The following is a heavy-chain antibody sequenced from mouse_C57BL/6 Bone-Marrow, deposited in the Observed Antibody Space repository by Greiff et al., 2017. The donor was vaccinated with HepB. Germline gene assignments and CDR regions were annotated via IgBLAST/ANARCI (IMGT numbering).Heavy chain of an antibody. CDR2: IYPGDGDT. CDR3: ARDYYGSRRYFDV. D-gene: IGHD1-1*01. V-gene: IGHV1-82*01. J-gene: IGHJ1*03. CDR1: GYAFSSSW. Sequence: VQLVESGPELVKPGASVKISCKASGYAFSSSWMNWVKQRPGKGLEWIGRIYPGDGDTNYNGKFKGKATLTADKSSSTAYMQLSSLTSEDSAVYFCARDYYGSRRYFDVWGTGTTVTVSS.